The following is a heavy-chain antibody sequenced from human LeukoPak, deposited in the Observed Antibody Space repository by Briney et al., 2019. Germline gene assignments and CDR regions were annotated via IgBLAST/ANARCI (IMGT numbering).Heavy chain of an antibody. V-gene: IGHV4-34*01. CDR2: INHSGST. D-gene: IGHD3-3*02. CDR3: ARISPPMDV. J-gene: IGHJ6*03. CDR1: GGSFSGYY. Sequence: PSETLSLTCAVYGGSFSGYYWSWIRHPPGKGLEWIGEINHSGSTNYNPSLKSRVTISVDTSKNQFSLKLSSVTAADTAVYYCARISPPMDVWGKGTTVTVSS.